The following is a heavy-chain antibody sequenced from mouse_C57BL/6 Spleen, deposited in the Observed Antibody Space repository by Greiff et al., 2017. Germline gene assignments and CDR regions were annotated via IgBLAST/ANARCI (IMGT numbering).Heavy chain of an antibody. CDR2: INPNNGGT. D-gene: IGHD2-1*01. CDR1: GYTFTDYN. J-gene: IGHJ4*01. Sequence: EVQRVESGPELVKPGASVKMSCKASGYTFTDYNMHWVKQSHGKSLEWIGYINPNNGGTSYNQKFKGKATLTVNKSSSTAYMELRSLTSEDSAVYYCARWGGNYANYYAMDYWGQGTSVTVSS. CDR3: ARWGGNYANYYAMDY. V-gene: IGHV1-22*01.